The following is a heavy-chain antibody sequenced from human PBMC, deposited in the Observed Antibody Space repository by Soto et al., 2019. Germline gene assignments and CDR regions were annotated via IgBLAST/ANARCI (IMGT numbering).Heavy chain of an antibody. CDR3: ARPHRGYCTNGVCWGWFDP. CDR2: IYYSGST. CDR1: GGSISSSSYY. J-gene: IGHJ5*02. D-gene: IGHD2-8*01. Sequence: QLQLQESGPGLVKPSETLSLTCTVSGGSISSSSYYWGWIRQPPGKGLEWIGSIYYSGSTYYNPSPKSRVTISVDTSKNQFSLKLSSVTAADTAVYYCARPHRGYCTNGVCWGWFDPWGQGTLVTVSS. V-gene: IGHV4-39*01.